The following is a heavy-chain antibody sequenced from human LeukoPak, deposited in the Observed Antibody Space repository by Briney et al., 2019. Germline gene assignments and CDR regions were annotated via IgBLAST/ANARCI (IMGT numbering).Heavy chain of an antibody. CDR2: INAGNGNT. J-gene: IGHJ4*02. D-gene: IGHD3-3*01. V-gene: IGHV1-3*01. CDR3: ARGYYDFWSSYYIRWGY. CDR1: GYTFTSYA. Sequence: ASVKVSCKASGYTFTSYAMHWVRQAPGQRGEWMGWINAGNGNTKYSQKFQGRVTITRDTSASTAYMELSSLRSEDTGVYYCARGYYDFWSSYYIRWGYWGQGTLVTVSS.